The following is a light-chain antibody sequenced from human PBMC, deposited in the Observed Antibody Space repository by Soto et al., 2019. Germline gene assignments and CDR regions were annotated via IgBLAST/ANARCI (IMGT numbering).Light chain of an antibody. V-gene: IGLV1-44*01. Sequence: QSVLTQPAAASGTPGQRVTISCAGSSSNVGTSGVNWYQHLPGTAPRDLIYRDLQRPPGVPDRFSGSKSGTTASLGVGGLQSNYYSEYFGVAWDDSLEGPVFCGVTKLTVL. CDR3: VAWDDSLEGPV. J-gene: IGLJ2*01. CDR1: SSNVGTSG. CDR2: RDL.